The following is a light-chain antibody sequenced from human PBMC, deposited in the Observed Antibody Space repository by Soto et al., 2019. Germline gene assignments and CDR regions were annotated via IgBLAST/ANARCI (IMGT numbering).Light chain of an antibody. CDR3: QQHNNWPFT. CDR1: QSVSSN. J-gene: IGKJ2*01. V-gene: IGKV3-15*01. CDR2: GAS. Sequence: EIVMTQSPATLSVSPGERATLSCRASQSVSSNLAWYQQRPGQAPGLLIYGASTRATGIPARLSGSGSGTEFTLTISSLQSEDFAVYYCQQHNNWPFTFGQGTKLEIK.